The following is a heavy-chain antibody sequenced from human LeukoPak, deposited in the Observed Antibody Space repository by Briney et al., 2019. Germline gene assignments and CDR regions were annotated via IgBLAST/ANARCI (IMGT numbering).Heavy chain of an antibody. CDR2: ISSSSSYI. J-gene: IGHJ4*02. D-gene: IGHD2-21*02. CDR1: GFTSSSYG. CDR3: ARTVGDYTPGGFDY. V-gene: IGHV3-21*01. Sequence: PGGSLRLSCAASGFTSSSYGMNWVRQAPGKGLEWVSSISSSSSYIYYADSVKGRFTISRDNAKNSLYLQMNSLRAEDTAVYYCARTVGDYTPGGFDYWGQGTLVTVSS.